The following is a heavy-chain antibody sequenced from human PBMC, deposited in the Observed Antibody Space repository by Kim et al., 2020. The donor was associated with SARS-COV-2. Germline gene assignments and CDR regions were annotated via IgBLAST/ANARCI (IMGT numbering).Heavy chain of an antibody. CDR3: ARDDSGSSSSGMDV. V-gene: IGHV1-46*01. D-gene: IGHD1-26*01. Sequence: EQKFQGRVTMTRDTSTSTVYMELSSLRSEDTAVYYCARDDSGSSSSGMDVWGQGTTVTVSS. J-gene: IGHJ6*02.